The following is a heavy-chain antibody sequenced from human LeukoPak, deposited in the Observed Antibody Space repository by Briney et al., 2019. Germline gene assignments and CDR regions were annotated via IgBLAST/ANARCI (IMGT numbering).Heavy chain of an antibody. CDR3: ARTLSYYDSSGYPPDDY. J-gene: IGHJ4*02. Sequence: GGSLRLSCAASGFTFSSYAMHWVRQAPGKGLEWVAVISYDGSNKNYADSVKGRFTISRDNSKNTLYLQMNSLRAEDTAVYYCARTLSYYDSSGYPPDDYWGQGTLVTVSS. CDR1: GFTFSSYA. D-gene: IGHD3-22*01. V-gene: IGHV3-30*04. CDR2: ISYDGSNK.